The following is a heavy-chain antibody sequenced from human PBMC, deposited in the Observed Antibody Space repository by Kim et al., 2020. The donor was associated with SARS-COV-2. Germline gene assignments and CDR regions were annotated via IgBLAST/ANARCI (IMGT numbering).Heavy chain of an antibody. Sequence: GRFTISRDNSKNTLYLQMNSLRAEDTAVYYCAKDHYGGPHAYYYYYGMDVWGQGTTVTVSS. D-gene: IGHD4-17*01. J-gene: IGHJ6*02. V-gene: IGHV3-23*01. CDR3: AKDHYGGPHAYYYYYGMDV.